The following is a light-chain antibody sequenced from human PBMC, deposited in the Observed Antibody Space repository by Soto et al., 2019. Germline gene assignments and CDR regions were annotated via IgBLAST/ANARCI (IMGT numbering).Light chain of an antibody. CDR3: QQSYSTLIP. Sequence: DIQMTQSPSSLSASVGDRVTITCRASQSISIYLNWYQQKPGKAPKLLIYAASSLQSGVPSRFSGSGSGTDFTLTISSLQPEDFATYYCQQSYSTLIPFGQGTQLEIK. V-gene: IGKV1-39*01. J-gene: IGKJ5*01. CDR1: QSISIY. CDR2: AAS.